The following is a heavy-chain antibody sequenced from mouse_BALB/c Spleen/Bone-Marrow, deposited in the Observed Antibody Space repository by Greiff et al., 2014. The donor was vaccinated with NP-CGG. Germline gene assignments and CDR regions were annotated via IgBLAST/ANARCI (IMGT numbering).Heavy chain of an antibody. V-gene: IGHV1-14*01. J-gene: IGHJ3*01. CDR3: AGPAWFAY. CDR1: GYTFTGYV. CDR2: INPFNGGA. Sequence: EVQLQESGPELVKPGASVKMSCKASGYTFTGYVMHWVKQKPGQGLEWIGFINPFNGGAKYNEKFRGKATLTSDKSSSTAYMELSSLTSEDSAVYYCAGPAWFAYWGRGTLVTVSA.